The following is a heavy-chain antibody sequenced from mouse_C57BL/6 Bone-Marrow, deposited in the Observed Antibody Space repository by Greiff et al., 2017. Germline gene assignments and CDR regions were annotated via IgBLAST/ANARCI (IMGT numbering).Heavy chain of an antibody. Sequence: QVQLQQPGAELVKPGASVKLSCKASGYTFTSYWMHWVKQRPGQGLEWIGMIHPNSGSTNYNEKFKSKATLTVDKSSSTAYMHLSSLTSEDSAVYDCASGSGTWDYWGQGTTLTVSS. D-gene: IGHD4-1*01. CDR1: GYTFTSYW. J-gene: IGHJ2*01. CDR2: IHPNSGST. V-gene: IGHV1-64*01. CDR3: ASGSGTWDY.